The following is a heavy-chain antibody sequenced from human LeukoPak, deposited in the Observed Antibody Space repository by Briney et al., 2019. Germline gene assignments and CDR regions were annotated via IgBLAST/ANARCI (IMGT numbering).Heavy chain of an antibody. CDR3: ARDSILGLVWPVAIDY. V-gene: IGHV3-73*01. CDR1: GFSFSASA. D-gene: IGHD6-19*01. Sequence: PGGSLRLSCAASGFSFSASAMHWVRQASGKGLEWVGRIRSKGNSYATEYGASVKGRFTISRDDSKNTAYLQMNSLKTEDTAVYYCARDSILGLVWPVAIDYWGQGTLVTVSS. J-gene: IGHJ4*02. CDR2: IRSKGNSYAT.